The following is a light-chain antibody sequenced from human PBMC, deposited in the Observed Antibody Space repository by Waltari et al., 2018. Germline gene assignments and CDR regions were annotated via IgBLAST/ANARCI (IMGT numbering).Light chain of an antibody. CDR3: TSYGGSNNFYV. CDR2: EVT. J-gene: IGLJ1*01. Sequence: QSALTQPPSASGSPGQSVTISCTGTSSDVGAYDHVSWYQQRPGKAPKLMIYEVTKRPSGVPDRFSGSKSGNPASLTVSGLQAEDEADYYCTSYGGSNNFYVYGTGTKVTVL. CDR1: SSDVGAYDH. V-gene: IGLV2-8*01.